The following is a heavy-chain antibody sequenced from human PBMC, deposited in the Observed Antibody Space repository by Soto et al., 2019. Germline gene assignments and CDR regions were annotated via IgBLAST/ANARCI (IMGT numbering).Heavy chain of an antibody. Sequence: QVQLVQSGAEVKKPGASVKVSCKASGYTFTSYAMHWVRQAPGQRLEWMGWINAGNGNTKYSQKFQGRVTITRDTSASTAYMELSSLRSEDTTMYYWGRVSGLNWFDPWGQGTLVTVAS. CDR3: GRVSGLNWFDP. CDR2: INAGNGNT. V-gene: IGHV1-3*01. D-gene: IGHD3-10*01. CDR1: GYTFTSYA. J-gene: IGHJ5*02.